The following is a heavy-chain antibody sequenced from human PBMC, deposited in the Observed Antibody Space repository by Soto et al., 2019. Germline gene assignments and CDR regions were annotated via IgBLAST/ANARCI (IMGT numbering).Heavy chain of an antibody. CDR2: IIPLFGTP. CDR1: GGIFSTYA. Sequence: QVQLVQSGAEVKKPGSSVKVSCKASGGIFSTYAISWLRHAPGQGLEWMGGIIPLFGTPNYAQRFQGRVTITADESMSTAYMELSRLRSEDTAVYYCARDRDDYGSGNYYNRIDFWGQGTLVTVSS. V-gene: IGHV1-69*01. J-gene: IGHJ4*02. CDR3: ARDRDDYGSGNYYNRIDF. D-gene: IGHD3-10*01.